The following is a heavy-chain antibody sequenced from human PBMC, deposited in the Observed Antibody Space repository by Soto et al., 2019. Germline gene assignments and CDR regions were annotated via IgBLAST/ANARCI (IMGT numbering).Heavy chain of an antibody. CDR2: IDHRGTT. J-gene: IGHJ4*02. D-gene: IGHD5-12*01. CDR1: GAFIMGSSYF. CDR3: ATGWGVCDRYSCQSAFGH. Sequence: PSETLSLTCIVSGAFIMGSSYFWVWIRQPPGKGLEWIANIDHRGTTYYTPSLKSRVTISVDTSKNQFSLKLSSVNAGDTATYYCATGWGVCDRYSCQSAFGHWGQGTLVTVSS. V-gene: IGHV4-39*01.